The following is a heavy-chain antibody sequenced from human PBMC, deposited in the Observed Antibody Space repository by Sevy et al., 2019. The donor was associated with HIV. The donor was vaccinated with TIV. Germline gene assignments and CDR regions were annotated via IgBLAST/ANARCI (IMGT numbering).Heavy chain of an antibody. J-gene: IGHJ4*02. V-gene: IGHV3-15*01. CDR1: GFTFSSYW. CDR3: TYYYDSSGYPGFDY. Sequence: GGSLRLSCAGSGFTFSSYWMGWVRQAPGKGLEWVGRIKSQTEGGTTDYAAPVKGRFTISRDESKDTLYLQMNTLKTEDTAVYYCTYYYDSSGYPGFDYWGQGTLVTVSS. D-gene: IGHD3-22*01. CDR2: IKSQTEGGTT.